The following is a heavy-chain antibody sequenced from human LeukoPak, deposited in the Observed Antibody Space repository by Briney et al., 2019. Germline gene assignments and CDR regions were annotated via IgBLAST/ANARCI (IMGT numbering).Heavy chain of an antibody. CDR1: GFTFSSYA. CDR2: ISSGGSYT. CDR3: AKDRGSDCPCRLDP. D-gene: IGHD2-21*02. J-gene: IGHJ5*02. Sequence: GGSLRLSCAASGFTFSSYAMSWVRQAPGKGLEWVSGISSGGSYTYYADSVKGRFTISRDNSKNTLYLQMNSLRVGDTAIYYCAKDRGSDCPCRLDPWGQGTLVTVSS. V-gene: IGHV3-23*01.